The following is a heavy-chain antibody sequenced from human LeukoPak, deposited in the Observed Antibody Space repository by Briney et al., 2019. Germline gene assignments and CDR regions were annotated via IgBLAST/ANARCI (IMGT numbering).Heavy chain of an antibody. J-gene: IGHJ4*02. Sequence: SETLSLTCTVSGGSISSGSYYWSWIRQPAGKGLEWIGRIYTSGSTNYNPSLKSRVTISVDTSKNQFSLKLSSVTAADTAVYYCASYSYGSDYWGQGTLVTVSS. D-gene: IGHD5-18*01. CDR2: IYTSGST. V-gene: IGHV4-61*02. CDR1: GGSISSGSYY. CDR3: ASYSYGSDY.